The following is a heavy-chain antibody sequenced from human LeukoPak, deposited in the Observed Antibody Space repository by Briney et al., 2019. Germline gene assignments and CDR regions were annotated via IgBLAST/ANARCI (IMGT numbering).Heavy chain of an antibody. CDR1: GFTFSSYS. Sequence: GGSLRLSCAASGFTFSSYSMNWVRQAPGKGLEWVSSISSSSSYIYYADSVKGRFTISRDNSKNTLYLQMNSLRAEDTAVYYCAKEKVLYGYYYYYVDVWAKGPRSPSP. CDR2: ISSSSSYI. V-gene: IGHV3-21*01. J-gene: IGHJ6*03. CDR3: AKEKVLYGYYYYYVDV. D-gene: IGHD3-10*01.